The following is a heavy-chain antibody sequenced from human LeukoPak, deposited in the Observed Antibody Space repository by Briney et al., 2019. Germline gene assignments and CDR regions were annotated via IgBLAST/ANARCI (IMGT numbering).Heavy chain of an antibody. Sequence: GGSLRLSCAASGFTFSGYAMSWVRQAPGKGLEWVSAISGSGGSTYYADSVKGRFTISRDNSKNTLYLQMNSLRAEDTAVYYCAKGAHTTDRLLYYFDYWGQGTLVTVSS. CDR3: AKGAHTTDRLLYYFDY. CDR2: ISGSGGST. CDR1: GFTFSGYA. V-gene: IGHV3-23*01. D-gene: IGHD1-1*01. J-gene: IGHJ4*02.